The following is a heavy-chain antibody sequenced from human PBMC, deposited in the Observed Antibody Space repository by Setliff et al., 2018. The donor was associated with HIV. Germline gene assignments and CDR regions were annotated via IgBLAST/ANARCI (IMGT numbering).Heavy chain of an antibody. V-gene: IGHV4-4*07. Sequence: SETLSLTCTVSGASISGYYWSWIRQAAGKGLEWIGRIETSGGNIDSNPSFKSRVTMSGDTPKNQFSLKLTSVTAADTALYYCARHRRRGGDVDYWGQGTLVTVSS. D-gene: IGHD3-10*01. CDR1: GASISGYY. CDR3: ARHRRRGGDVDY. J-gene: IGHJ4*02. CDR2: IETSGGNI.